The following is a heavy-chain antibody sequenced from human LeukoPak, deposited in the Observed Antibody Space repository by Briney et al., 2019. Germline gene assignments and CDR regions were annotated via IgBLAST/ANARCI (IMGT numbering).Heavy chain of an antibody. V-gene: IGHV3-53*01. J-gene: IGHJ4*02. CDR1: GFTVSSNY. CDR3: ATLAVVGATIPADY. Sequence: GGSLRLSCAASGFTVSSNYMNWVRQAPGKGLEWVSVIYSGGSTYYADSVKGRFTISRDNFKNTLYLQMNSLRAEDTAVYYCATLAVVGATIPADYWGQGTLVTVSS. D-gene: IGHD1-26*01. CDR2: IYSGGST.